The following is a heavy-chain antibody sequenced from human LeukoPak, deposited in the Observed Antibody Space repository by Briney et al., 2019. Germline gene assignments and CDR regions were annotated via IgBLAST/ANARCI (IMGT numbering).Heavy chain of an antibody. D-gene: IGHD2-8*02. CDR1: GFTFSSYA. CDR2: MSVSGIST. Sequence: GGSLRLSCAASGFTFSSYAMSWVRQAPGQGLEWVSSMSVSGISTYDADSVKGRFTISRDSSKNTLYLQMNSLRAEDTAVYYCAKDKATGAPYYYYGMDVWGQGTTVTVSS. CDR3: AKDKATGAPYYYYGMDV. V-gene: IGHV3-23*01. J-gene: IGHJ6*02.